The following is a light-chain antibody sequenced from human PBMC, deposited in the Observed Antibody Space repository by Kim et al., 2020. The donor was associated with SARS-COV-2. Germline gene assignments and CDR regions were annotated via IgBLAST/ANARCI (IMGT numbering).Light chain of an antibody. CDR3: QQRSNWPPSLT. Sequence: EIVLTQSPATLSLSPGERATLSCRASQSVSSYLAWYQQKPGQAPRLLIYDASNRATGIPARFSGSGSGTDFTLTISSLEPEDFAVYYCQQRSNWPPSLTLGGGTKVEI. V-gene: IGKV3-11*01. J-gene: IGKJ4*01. CDR1: QSVSSY. CDR2: DAS.